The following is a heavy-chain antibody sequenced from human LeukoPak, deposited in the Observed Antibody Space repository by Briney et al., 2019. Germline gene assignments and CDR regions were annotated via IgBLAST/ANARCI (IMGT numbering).Heavy chain of an antibody. CDR2: INSDGSWT. V-gene: IGHV3-74*01. D-gene: IGHD2/OR15-2a*01. CDR1: GNYW. CDR3: VSFYETY. J-gene: IGHJ4*02. Sequence: GGSLRLSCAVSGNYWMHWVRQAPGKGLVWVSHINSDGSWTSYADSVKGRFTISKDNAKNTVYLQMNSLRAEDTAVYYCVSFYETYWGRGTLVTVSS.